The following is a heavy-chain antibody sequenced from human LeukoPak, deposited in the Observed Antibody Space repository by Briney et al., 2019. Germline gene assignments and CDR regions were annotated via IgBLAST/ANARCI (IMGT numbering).Heavy chain of an antibody. V-gene: IGHV5-51*01. Sequence: GESLKISCKGSGYRFTNYHIGWVRQMPGKGLEWMGIIYPADSDTRYRPTFRGQVTISVDKSINTAYLQWSSLKASDTAMYYCATKQFGYFDYWGQGTLVTVSS. CDR2: IYPADSDT. D-gene: IGHD5-24*01. CDR1: GYRFTNYH. CDR3: ATKQFGYFDY. J-gene: IGHJ4*02.